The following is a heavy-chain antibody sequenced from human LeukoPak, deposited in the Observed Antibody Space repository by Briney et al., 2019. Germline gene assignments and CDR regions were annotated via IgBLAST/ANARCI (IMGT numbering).Heavy chain of an antibody. CDR2: IKQDGSQK. V-gene: IGHV3-7*01. CDR3: ARSYYDILTGYPRNNWFDP. Sequence: GGSLRLSCAASGFTFSSYWMTWIRQAPGKGLEWVANIKQDGSQKYYVDSVKGRFTISRDNAKNSLYLQMNSLRAEDTAVYYCARSYYDILTGYPRNNWFDPWGQGTLVTVSS. CDR1: GFTFSSYW. J-gene: IGHJ5*02. D-gene: IGHD3-9*01.